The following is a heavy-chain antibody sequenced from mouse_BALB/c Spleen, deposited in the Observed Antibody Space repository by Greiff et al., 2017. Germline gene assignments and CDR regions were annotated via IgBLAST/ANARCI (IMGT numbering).Heavy chain of an antibody. J-gene: IGHJ3*01. CDR2: IYPGDGDT. Sequence: QVQLQQSGAELVRPGSSVKISCKASGYAFSSYWMNWVKQRPGQGLEWIGQIYPGDGDTNYNGKFKGKATLTADKSSSAAYMQLSSLTSEDSAVYFCARYDYDGWFAYWGQGTLVTVSA. CDR3: ARYDYDGWFAY. CDR1: GYAFSSYW. V-gene: IGHV1-80*01. D-gene: IGHD2-4*01.